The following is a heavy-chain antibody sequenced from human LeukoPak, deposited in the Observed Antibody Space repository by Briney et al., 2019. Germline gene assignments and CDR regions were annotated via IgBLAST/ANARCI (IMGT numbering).Heavy chain of an antibody. Sequence: GGSLRLSCAASGFTFSSYAMHWVRQAPGKGLEWVAVISYDGSNKYYADSVKGRFTISRDNSKNTLYLQMNSLRAEDTAVYYCAKAAVYDSSGYYIGLSDYWGQGTLVTVSS. CDR3: AKAAVYDSSGYYIGLSDY. J-gene: IGHJ4*02. CDR2: ISYDGSNK. V-gene: IGHV3-30-3*01. CDR1: GFTFSSYA. D-gene: IGHD3-22*01.